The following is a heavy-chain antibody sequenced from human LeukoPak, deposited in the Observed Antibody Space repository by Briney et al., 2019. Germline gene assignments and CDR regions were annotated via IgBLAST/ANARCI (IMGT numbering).Heavy chain of an antibody. CDR2: INHSGST. CDR1: GGSFSGYY. Sequence: SETLSLTCAVYGGSFSGYYWSWIRQPPGKGLEWIGEINHSGSTNYNPSLKSRVTISVDTSKNQFSLKLSSVTAADTAVYYCARRWRWLRPATLDYWGQGTLVTVSS. CDR3: ARRWRWLRPATLDY. J-gene: IGHJ4*02. D-gene: IGHD5-12*01. V-gene: IGHV4-34*01.